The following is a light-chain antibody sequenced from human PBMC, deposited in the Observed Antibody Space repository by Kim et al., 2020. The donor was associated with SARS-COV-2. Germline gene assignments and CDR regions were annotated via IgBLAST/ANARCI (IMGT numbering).Light chain of an antibody. Sequence: GAWVKVTCTRGSGNSSKDIAWYQQQPEKGPRYLMKLNSDGSHSGGDGIPDGFSGSSSGAERYLTIASRQSEDEADYYCQTWGTGMVFGGGTQLTVL. J-gene: IGLJ2*01. CDR2: LNSDGSH. CDR3: QTWGTGMV. CDR1: SGNSSKD. V-gene: IGLV4-69*01.